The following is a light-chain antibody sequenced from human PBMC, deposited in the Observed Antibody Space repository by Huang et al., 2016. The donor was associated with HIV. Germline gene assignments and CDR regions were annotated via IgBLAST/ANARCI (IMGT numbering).Light chain of an antibody. CDR2: GAS. J-gene: IGKJ2*01. V-gene: IGKV1-39*01. CDR3: QQSYSAPYT. CDR1: QSISSF. Sequence: DIQMTQSPSSLSASVGDRVTITCRASQSISSFLHWYHQKPGKAPKLLIYGASNLESGVPSSFSGSGSGTDFTLTISSLQPEDFATYYCQQSYSAPYTFGQGTKLEIK.